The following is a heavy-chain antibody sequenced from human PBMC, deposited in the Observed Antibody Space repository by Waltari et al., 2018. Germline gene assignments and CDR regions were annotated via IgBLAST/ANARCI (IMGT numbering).Heavy chain of an antibody. D-gene: IGHD1-1*01. CDR2: ISGSSATI. J-gene: IGHJ3*02. CDR3: ARDSTRWTHAFDI. Sequence: EVQLVESGGGLVQPGGSLRLSCAASGFTLNSYSLNWVRQAPGKGLGGVSYISGSSATIYYADSVRGRFTISRDNARNSLYLQMNSLRGEDTAVYYCARDSTRWTHAFDIWGQGTMVTVSS. CDR1: GFTLNSYS. V-gene: IGHV3-48*04.